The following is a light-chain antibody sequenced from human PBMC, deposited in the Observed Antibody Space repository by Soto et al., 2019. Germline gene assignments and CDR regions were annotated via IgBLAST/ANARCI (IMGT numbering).Light chain of an antibody. V-gene: IGLV2-11*01. CDR3: CSYAGSYV. CDR2: DVT. CDR1: SSDVGGYNY. Sequence: HSALTQPRSVSGSPGQSVTISCTGTSSDVGGYNYVSWYQQYPGKGPKLIIYDVTKRPSGVPDRFSGSKSGSTASLTISGLQAEDEADYYCCSYAGSYVFGTGTKVTV. J-gene: IGLJ1*01.